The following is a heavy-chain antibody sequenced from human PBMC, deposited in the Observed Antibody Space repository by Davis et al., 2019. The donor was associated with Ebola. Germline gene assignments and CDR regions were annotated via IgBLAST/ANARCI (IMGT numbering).Heavy chain of an antibody. CDR2: ILYDETTK. V-gene: IGHV3-30-3*01. Sequence: GGSLRLSCPASAFTFRTYNMHWVGQAPGKGLEWVAVILYDETTKYYADSVKGRFTISRDNSKNTLYLQMNSLRGEDAAVYYCARDNYGMDVWGQGTTVTVSS. CDR3: ARDNYGMDV. CDR1: AFTFRTYN. J-gene: IGHJ6*02.